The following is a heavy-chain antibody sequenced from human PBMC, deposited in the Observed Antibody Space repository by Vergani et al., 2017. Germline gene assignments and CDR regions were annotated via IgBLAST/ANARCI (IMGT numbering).Heavy chain of an antibody. CDR3: AKDHFDFWSGYPNLSPFDR. J-gene: IGHJ2*01. CDR1: GFTFADYA. D-gene: IGHD3-3*01. V-gene: IGHV3-9*01. Sequence: EVQLVESGGGLVQPGRSLRLSCAASGFTFADYAMHWVRQAQATSLGWVSGISWNSGSIGYADSVKGRFTISRDNAKNSLYLQMNSLIAADTALYYCAKDHFDFWSGYPNLSPFDRWGRGTLVTVSS. CDR2: ISWNSGSI.